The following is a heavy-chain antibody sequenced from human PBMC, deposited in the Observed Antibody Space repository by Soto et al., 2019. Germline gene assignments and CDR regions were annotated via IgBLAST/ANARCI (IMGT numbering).Heavy chain of an antibody. D-gene: IGHD6-13*01. CDR2: IIPIFGTA. J-gene: IGHJ6*02. CDR3: ARDLQYSSSWYGDYYYYGIDV. CDR1: GGTFSSYA. V-gene: IGHV1-69*12. Sequence: QVQLVQSGAEVKKPGSSVKVSCKASGGTFSSYAISWVRQAPGQGLEWMGGIIPIFGTANYAQKFQGRVTITADESTSTAKMELSSLRSEDTAVYYCARDLQYSSSWYGDYYYYGIDVWGQGTTVTVSS.